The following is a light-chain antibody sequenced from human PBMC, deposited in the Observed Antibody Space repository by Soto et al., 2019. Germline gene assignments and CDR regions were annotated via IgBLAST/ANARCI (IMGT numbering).Light chain of an antibody. J-gene: IGKJ1*01. V-gene: IGKV2-28*01. CDR3: MQTLQKCT. CDR2: LGS. Sequence: DIVMTQSPLSLPVTPGEPASISGRSSQSLLHDNGHNFLDWYLQKPGQSPQLLIYLGSNRASGVPDRFIGSGSYTYFTLKISRVEAEDVGLYYCMQTLQKCTLVQGSKLDI. CDR1: QSLLHDNGHNF.